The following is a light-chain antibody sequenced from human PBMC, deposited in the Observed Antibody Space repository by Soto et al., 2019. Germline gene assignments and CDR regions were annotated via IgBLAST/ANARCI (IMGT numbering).Light chain of an antibody. Sequence: VLTQSPDTLSLSPGERATLSCRASQRVGSSSLGWYQQKPGQAPRLLIYGGSSRATGIPDRFSGGGSGTDFTLTIIRLEPEDFAVYYCHQYGSSLRTFGQGTKVDI. CDR3: HQYGSSLRT. CDR1: QRVGSSS. CDR2: GGS. V-gene: IGKV3-20*01. J-gene: IGKJ1*01.